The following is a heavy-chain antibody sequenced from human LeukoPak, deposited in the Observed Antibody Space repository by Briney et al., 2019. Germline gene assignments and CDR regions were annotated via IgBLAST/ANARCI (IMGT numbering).Heavy chain of an antibody. CDR1: GFTFSSYA. V-gene: IGHV3-30*04. D-gene: IGHD3-3*01. Sequence: GGSLRLSCAASGFTFSSYAMHWVRQAPGKGLEWVAVISYDGSNKYYADSVKGRFTISRDNSKNTLYLQMNSLRAEDTAVYYCAKDGLWSGYYYFDYWGQGTLVTVSS. J-gene: IGHJ4*02. CDR2: ISYDGSNK. CDR3: AKDGLWSGYYYFDY.